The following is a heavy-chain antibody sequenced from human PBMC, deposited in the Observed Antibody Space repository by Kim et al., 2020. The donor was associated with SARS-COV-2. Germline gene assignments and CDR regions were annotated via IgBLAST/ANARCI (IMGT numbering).Heavy chain of an antibody. D-gene: IGHD3-10*01. Sequence: GGSLRLSCAASGFTFSSYAMHWVRQAPGKGLEWVAVISYDGSNKYYADSVKGRFTISRDNSKNTLYLQMNSLRAEDTAVYYCARDDSGSYRWFDPWGQGT. CDR1: GFTFSSYA. J-gene: IGHJ5*02. CDR3: ARDDSGSYRWFDP. CDR2: ISYDGSNK. V-gene: IGHV3-30*04.